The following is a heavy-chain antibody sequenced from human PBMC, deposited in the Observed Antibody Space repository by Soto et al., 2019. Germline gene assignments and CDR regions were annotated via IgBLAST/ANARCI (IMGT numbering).Heavy chain of an antibody. CDR2: ISGHNVNT. J-gene: IGHJ5*02. CDR1: GYNLTNYG. V-gene: IGHV1-18*01. Sequence: QVQLVQSGDEVKKTGASLQVSCRASGYNLTNYGISWVRQAPGQGLVCMGWISGHNVNTLYAQNVQGRLTLTIDTATNTAYMELMSLKIDDTAMYYCVRDWQLSPWGQGTLVTVSS. D-gene: IGHD1-1*01. CDR3: VRDWQLSP.